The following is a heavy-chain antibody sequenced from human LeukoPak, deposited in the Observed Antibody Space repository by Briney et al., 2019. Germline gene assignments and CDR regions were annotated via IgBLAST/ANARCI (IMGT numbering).Heavy chain of an antibody. CDR2: INTDETTT. V-gene: IGHV3-74*01. CDR1: GFTFSSYW. D-gene: IGHD3-10*01. CDR3: ASNYYGSGILPTDAFDI. J-gene: IGHJ3*02. Sequence: SGGSLRLSCAASGFTFSSYWMHWVRQAPGKGLVWVSRINTDETTTNSADSVEGRFTISRDNAKNTLYLQMNSLRAEDTAVYYCASNYYGSGILPTDAFDIWGQGTMVTVSS.